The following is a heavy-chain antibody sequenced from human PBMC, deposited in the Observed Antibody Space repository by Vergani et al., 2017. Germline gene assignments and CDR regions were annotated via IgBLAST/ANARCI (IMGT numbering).Heavy chain of an antibody. CDR2: IYTSGST. D-gene: IGHD1-1*01. CDR1: GGSFNSGSYY. CDR3: ARDFSHLSSVHPDP. V-gene: IGHV4-61*02. Sequence: QVQLQESGPGLVKPSQTLSLTCTVSGGSFNSGSYYWSWLRQPAGKGLEWIGRIYTSGSTNYNPSLKSRVTISVDTSKNQFSLKLSSVTAADTAVYYCARDFSHLSSVHPDPWGQGTLVTVSS. J-gene: IGHJ5*02.